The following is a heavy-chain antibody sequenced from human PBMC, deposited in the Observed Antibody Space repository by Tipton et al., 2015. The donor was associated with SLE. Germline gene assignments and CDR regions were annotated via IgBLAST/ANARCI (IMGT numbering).Heavy chain of an antibody. D-gene: IGHD2-15*01. CDR2: IRYDGSNK. J-gene: IGHJ4*02. V-gene: IGHV3-30*02. CDR3: AKESEYCSGGSCTPDY. Sequence: SGFTFSSHAMSWVRQAAGKGLEWVAFIRYDGSNKYYADSVKGRFTISRDNSKNTLYLQMNSLRAEDTAVYYCAKESEYCSGGSCTPDYWGQGTLVTVSS. CDR1: GFTFSSHA.